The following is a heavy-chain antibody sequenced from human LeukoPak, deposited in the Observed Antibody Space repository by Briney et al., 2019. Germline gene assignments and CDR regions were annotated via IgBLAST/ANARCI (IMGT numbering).Heavy chain of an antibody. D-gene: IGHD4-17*01. V-gene: IGHV3-21*04. J-gene: IGHJ4*02. CDR1: GFTFSSYS. CDR2: ISSSSSYI. CDR3: AKAHYGDYTTDFDY. Sequence: GGSLRLSCAASGFTFSSYSMNWVRQAPGKGLEWVSSISSSSSYIYYADSVKGRFTISRDNAKNSLYLQMNSLRAEDTAVYYCAKAHYGDYTTDFDYWGQGTLVTVSS.